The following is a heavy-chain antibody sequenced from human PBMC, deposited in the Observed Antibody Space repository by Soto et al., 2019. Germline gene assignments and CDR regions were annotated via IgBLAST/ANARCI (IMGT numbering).Heavy chain of an antibody. V-gene: IGHV4-34*01. J-gene: IGHJ6*02. CDR2: IRHSGST. CDR3: ARGGGDYDYAVDV. D-gene: IGHD4-17*01. CDR1: GGSFY. Sequence: QVQLQQWGAGLLKPSETLSLNCAVYGGSFYWTWIRLPPGKGLEWIGEIRHSGSTNYNPSLKSRVSIPIDRSKSQVSLTVYSVTAADTAVYYCARGGGDYDYAVDVWGQGTTVTVSS.